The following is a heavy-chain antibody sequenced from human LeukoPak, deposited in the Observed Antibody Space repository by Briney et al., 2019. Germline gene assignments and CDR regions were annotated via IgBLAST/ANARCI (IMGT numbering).Heavy chain of an antibody. CDR1: EFTFSHYS. Sequence: GGSLRLSCAASEFTFSHYSMNWVRQAPGKGLEWISYISSTSVTIYYADSVKGRFTISRDNAKNSVFLQMNSLRAEDTAVYYCARVGYGDYFDYWGQGTLVTVSS. J-gene: IGHJ4*02. D-gene: IGHD4-17*01. V-gene: IGHV3-48*01. CDR2: ISSTSVTI. CDR3: ARVGYGDYFDY.